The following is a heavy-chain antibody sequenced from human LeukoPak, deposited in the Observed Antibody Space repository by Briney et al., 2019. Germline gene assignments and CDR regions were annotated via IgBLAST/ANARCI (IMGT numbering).Heavy chain of an antibody. CDR1: GYTFTGYY. CDR3: ARDARIVGATNYFDY. J-gene: IGHJ4*02. D-gene: IGHD1-26*01. Sequence: VSVKVSCKASGYTFTGYYMHWVRQAPGQGLEWMGWINPNSGGTNYAQKFQGRVTMTRDTSISTAYMELSRLRSDDTAVYYCARDARIVGATNYFDYWGQGTLVTVSS. V-gene: IGHV1-2*02. CDR2: INPNSGGT.